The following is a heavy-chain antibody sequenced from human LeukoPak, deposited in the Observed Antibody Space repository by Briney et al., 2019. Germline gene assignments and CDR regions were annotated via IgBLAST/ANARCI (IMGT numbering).Heavy chain of an antibody. CDR1: GGSISSYY. D-gene: IGHD3-16*02. CDR2: IYYSGST. V-gene: IGHV4-59*01. J-gene: IGHJ4*02. CDR3: ARGGVISYYFDY. Sequence: PSETLSLTCTVSGGSISSYYWSWIRQPPGKGLEWIGYIYYSGSTNYNPSLKSRVTTSVDTSKNQFSLKLSSVTAADTAVYYCARGGVISYYFDYWGQGTLVTVSS.